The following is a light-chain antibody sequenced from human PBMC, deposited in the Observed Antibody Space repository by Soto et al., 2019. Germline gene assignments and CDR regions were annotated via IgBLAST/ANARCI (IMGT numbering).Light chain of an antibody. CDR3: HQGES. Sequence: EVVLTQSPATLSVSPGERATLSCRASQSLRTYLAWYQQQPGQAPKLLIDDASNRATGIPARFSGSGSGTGFTLTISNLETEDFAVYYCHQGESFGQGTRVEIK. CDR2: DAS. V-gene: IGKV3-11*01. CDR1: QSLRTY. J-gene: IGKJ5*01.